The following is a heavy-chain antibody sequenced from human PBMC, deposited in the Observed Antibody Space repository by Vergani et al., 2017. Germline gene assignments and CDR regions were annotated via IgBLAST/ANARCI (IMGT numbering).Heavy chain of an antibody. CDR1: GFSPSPLFVG. V-gene: IGHV2-5*02. CDR3: AHSQGMISRNWFDP. D-gene: IGHD3-22*01. J-gene: IGHJ5*02. Sequence: QITLKESGPTLVKPTQTLTLTCTFSGFSPSPLFVGWGWIRQPPGKALEWLALIYWDDDKRYSPSLKSRLTITKDTSKNQVVLTMTNMDPVDTATYYCAHSQGMISRNWFDPWGQGTLVTVSS. CDR2: IYWDDDK.